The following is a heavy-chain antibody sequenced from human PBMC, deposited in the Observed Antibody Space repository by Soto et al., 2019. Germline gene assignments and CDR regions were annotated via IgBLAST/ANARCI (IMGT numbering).Heavy chain of an antibody. J-gene: IGHJ6*02. CDR2: IWYDGSNK. CDR1: GFTFSSYG. D-gene: IGHD6-13*01. V-gene: IGHV3-33*01. Sequence: GSLRLSCAASGFTFSSYGMHWVRQAPGKGLEWVAVIWYDGSNKYYADSVKGRFTISRDNSKNTLYLQMNSLRAEDTAVYYCARKWLAAAGIYGMDVWGQGTTVTVSS. CDR3: ARKWLAAAGIYGMDV.